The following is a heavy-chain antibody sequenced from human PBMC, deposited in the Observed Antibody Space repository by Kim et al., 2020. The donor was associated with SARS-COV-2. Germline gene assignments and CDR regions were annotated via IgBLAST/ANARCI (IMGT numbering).Heavy chain of an antibody. V-gene: IGHV3-23*01. J-gene: IGHJ3*02. D-gene: IGHD6-19*01. CDR1: GFTFSSYA. CDR3: AKDQSPAEPGIAVAGIARGAFDS. CDR2: ISGSGGST. Sequence: GGSLRLSCAASGFTFSSYAMSWVRQAPGKGLEWVSAISGSGGSTYYADSVKGRFTISRDNSKNTLYLQMNSLRAEDTAVYYCAKDQSPAEPGIAVAGIARGAFDSWGQGTMVTVSS.